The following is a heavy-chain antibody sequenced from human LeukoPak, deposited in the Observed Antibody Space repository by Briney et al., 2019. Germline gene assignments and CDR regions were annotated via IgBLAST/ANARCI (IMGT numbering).Heavy chain of an antibody. Sequence: GGSLRLSCAASGFTFSDFYVSWIRQPPGKGLEWLSHISSTGSTIYYADSVKGRFITSRDNGRNSVYLEMNNLRVEDTAVYYCARARGPGNRGYENGFAYWGQGTLVTVSS. CDR3: ARARGPGNRGYENGFAY. CDR2: ISSTGSTI. D-gene: IGHD5-12*01. V-gene: IGHV3-11*01. CDR1: GFTFSDFY. J-gene: IGHJ4*02.